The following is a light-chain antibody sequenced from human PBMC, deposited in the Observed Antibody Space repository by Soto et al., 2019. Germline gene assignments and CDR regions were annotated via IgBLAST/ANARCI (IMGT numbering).Light chain of an antibody. J-gene: IGKJ2*01. Sequence: ENVLTQSPGTLSLSPGERATLSCRASQTVTNSFFAWYQQKPGQAPRLLIYGISSRATGIPDRFSGSGSGTDFTLTISSLEPEDFAVYYCQQRSNWPPDKYTFGQGTKLEI. CDR1: QTVTNSF. CDR2: GIS. V-gene: IGKV3D-20*02. CDR3: QQRSNWPPDKYT.